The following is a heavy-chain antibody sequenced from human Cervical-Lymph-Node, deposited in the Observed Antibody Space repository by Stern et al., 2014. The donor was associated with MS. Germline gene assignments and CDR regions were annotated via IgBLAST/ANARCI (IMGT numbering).Heavy chain of an antibody. CDR3: ARGSSIAALTFDY. Sequence: VQLEESGGGVVQPGRSLRLSCAASGFPFSSYAMHWVRPAPGKGLEWVAVIWYDGSNKYYADSVKGRFTISRDNSKNTLYLQMNSLRAEDTAVYYCARGSSIAALTFDYWGQGTLVTVSS. J-gene: IGHJ4*02. CDR1: GFPFSSYA. V-gene: IGHV3-33*01. D-gene: IGHD6-6*01. CDR2: IWYDGSNK.